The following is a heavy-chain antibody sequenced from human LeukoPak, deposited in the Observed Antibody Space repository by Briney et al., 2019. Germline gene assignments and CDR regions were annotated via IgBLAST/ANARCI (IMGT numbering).Heavy chain of an antibody. V-gene: IGHV1-2*02. D-gene: IGHD5-24*01. CDR1: GYTFTGYY. CDR3: ARAQGRDGYSSFDY. J-gene: IGHJ4*02. CDR2: INPNSGGT. Sequence: ASVKVSCKASGYTFTGYYMHWVRQAPGQGLEWMGWINPNSGGTNYAQKFQGRVTMTRDTSISTAYMELSRLRSDDTAVYYCARAQGRDGYSSFDYWGQGTLVTVSS.